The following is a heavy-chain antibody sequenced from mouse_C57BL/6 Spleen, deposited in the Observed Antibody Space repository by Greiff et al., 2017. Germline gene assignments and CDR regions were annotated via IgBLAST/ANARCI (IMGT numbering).Heavy chain of an antibody. D-gene: IGHD2-1*01. CDR3: ARGDGNYGFYAMDY. CDR1: GFTFSSYA. J-gene: IGHJ4*01. CDR2: ISDGGSYT. V-gene: IGHV5-4*03. Sequence: EVMLVESGGGLVKPGGSLKLSCAASGFTFSSYAMSWVRQTPEKRLEWVATISDGGSYTYYPDNVKGRFTISRDNAKNNLYLQMSHLKSEDTAMYYCARGDGNYGFYAMDYWGQGTSVTVSS.